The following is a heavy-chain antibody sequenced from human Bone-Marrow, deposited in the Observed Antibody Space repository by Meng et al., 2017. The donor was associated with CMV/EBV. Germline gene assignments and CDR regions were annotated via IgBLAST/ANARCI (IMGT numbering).Heavy chain of an antibody. D-gene: IGHD1-26*01. CDR2: ISSSSSYI. J-gene: IGHJ4*02. CDR1: GVTLSSNS. V-gene: IGHV3-21*01. Sequence: AAAGVTLSSNSRNGGRQARGKGLDWVSSISSSSSYIYYADSVKGRFTISRDNAKNSLYLQMNSLRAEDTAVYYCARYSGSYSRYWGQGTLVTVS. CDR3: ARYSGSYSRY.